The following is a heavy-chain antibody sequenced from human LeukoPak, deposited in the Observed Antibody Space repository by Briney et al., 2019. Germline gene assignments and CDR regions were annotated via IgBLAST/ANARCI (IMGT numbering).Heavy chain of an antibody. CDR1: GFIFNGYA. J-gene: IGHJ4*02. CDR3: TKDLMTGFSSGWYLAY. CDR2: TGGSDDNT. V-gene: IGHV3-23*01. D-gene: IGHD6-19*01. Sequence: GGSLRLSCAGSGFIFNGYAMRWVRQAPGKGLEWVAVTGGSDDNTHYADSVKGRFSISRDTSENRLFLQMNSLRPDDSALYYCTKDLMTGFSSGWYLAYWGQGTLVTVSS.